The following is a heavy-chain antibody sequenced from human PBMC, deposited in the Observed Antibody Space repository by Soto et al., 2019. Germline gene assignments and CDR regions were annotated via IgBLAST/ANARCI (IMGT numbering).Heavy chain of an antibody. J-gene: IGHJ5*01. D-gene: IGHD7-27*01. CDR3: ARGRDCLTGRCFPNWFDS. CDR2: IYKSATT. Sequence: SETLSLTCSVSGDSISTVDYFWAWIRQPPGQALEYIGYIYKSATTYYNPSFESRVAISLDTSKSQFSLNVTSVTAADTAVYCCARGRDCLTGRCFPNWFDSWGQGTLVTVSS. CDR1: GDSISTVDYF. V-gene: IGHV4-30-4*01.